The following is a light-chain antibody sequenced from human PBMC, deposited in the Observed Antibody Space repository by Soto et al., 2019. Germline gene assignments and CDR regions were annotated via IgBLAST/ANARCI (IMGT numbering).Light chain of an antibody. CDR3: QHYNSYSEA. J-gene: IGKJ1*01. CDR1: RYIRSD. V-gene: IGKV1-5*03. Sequence: DIQMTQSPSSLSASVGDRVTITCRASRYIRSDLSWYQQKPGKAPKLLIYKASTLKSGVPSRFSGSGSGTEYTLTISSLQPDDFATYYCQHYNSYSEAFGQGTKV. CDR2: KAS.